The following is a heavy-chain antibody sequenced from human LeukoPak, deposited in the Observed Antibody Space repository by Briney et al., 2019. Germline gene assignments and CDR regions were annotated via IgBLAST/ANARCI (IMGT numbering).Heavy chain of an antibody. D-gene: IGHD6-19*01. V-gene: IGHV4-39*01. J-gene: IGHJ3*02. Sequence: SETLSLTCTVSGVSISSSNSYWGWIRQPPGKGLEWIGSIYYSGNTYYNASLKSQVSISIDTSKNQFSLKLTSVTAADTAVYYCARQYLGQWLPLGAFDIWGQGTMVTVSS. CDR1: GVSISSSNSY. CDR2: IYYSGNT. CDR3: ARQYLGQWLPLGAFDI.